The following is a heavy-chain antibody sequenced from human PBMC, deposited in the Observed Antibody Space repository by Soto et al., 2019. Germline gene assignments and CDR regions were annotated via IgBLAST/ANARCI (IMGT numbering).Heavy chain of an antibody. D-gene: IGHD1-26*01. CDR1: GFRFNSYW. V-gene: IGHV5-51*01. J-gene: IGHJ4*02. CDR2: VYPGDFNV. Sequence: EVQLVQSGAEVKKSGESLKISCEVSGFRFNSYWIGWVRQMPGKGLEWVAIVYPGDFNVRYSPSFQGRVTISADRSITTAFLQWTRLNPSDTGIYFCVRGSSGSSGYFDLWGLGTVVTVTS. CDR3: VRGSSGSSGYFDL.